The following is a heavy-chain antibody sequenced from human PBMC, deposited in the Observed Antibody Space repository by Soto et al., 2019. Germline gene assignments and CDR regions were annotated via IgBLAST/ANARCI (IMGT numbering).Heavy chain of an antibody. Sequence: GGSLRLSCAASGFTVSSNYMSWVRQAPGKGLEWVSVIYSGGSTYYADSVKGRFTISRDNSKNTPYLQMNSLRAEDTAVYYCARIEYYYDSSGLAHDAFDIWGQGTMVTVSS. CDR3: ARIEYYYDSSGLAHDAFDI. J-gene: IGHJ3*02. CDR1: GFTVSSNY. D-gene: IGHD3-22*01. V-gene: IGHV3-53*01. CDR2: IYSGGST.